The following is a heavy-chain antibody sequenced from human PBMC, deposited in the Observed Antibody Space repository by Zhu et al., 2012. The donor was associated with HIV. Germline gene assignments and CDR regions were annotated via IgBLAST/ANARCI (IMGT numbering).Heavy chain of an antibody. V-gene: IGHV4-59*01. J-gene: IGHJ3*02. CDR1: GASINSFF. CDR2: IYYSGST. Sequence: QVQLQESGPGLVMPSETLSLTCSVSGASINSFFWSWIRQSPGKGLGWIGNIYYSGSTNYNPSLKSRVTISVDRSKKHFSLRLSSVTAADTAVYYCARAPDAVDIWGQGTMVTVSS. CDR3: ARAPDAVDI.